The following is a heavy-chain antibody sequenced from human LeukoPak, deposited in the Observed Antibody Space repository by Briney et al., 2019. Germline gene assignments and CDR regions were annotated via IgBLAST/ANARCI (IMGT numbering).Heavy chain of an antibody. D-gene: IGHD3-22*01. Sequence: ASLKVSCKASGYTFTDYYMHWVRQAPGQGLEWMGWINPNSGGTNYAQKFQGRVTMTRDTSINTAYMELRRLRSDDTAVYYCARLAQHRYYYDTSAYRYYFDYWGQGTLVTVSS. V-gene: IGHV1-2*02. J-gene: IGHJ4*02. CDR2: INPNSGGT. CDR1: GYTFTDYY. CDR3: ARLAQHRYYYDTSAYRYYFDY.